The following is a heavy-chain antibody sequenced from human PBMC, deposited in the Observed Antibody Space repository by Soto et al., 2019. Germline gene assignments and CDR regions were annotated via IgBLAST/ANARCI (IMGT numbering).Heavy chain of an antibody. CDR3: ARPKQQLGRGAFDI. J-gene: IGHJ3*02. CDR1: GYSFTSYW. D-gene: IGHD6-13*01. Sequence: PGESMKISYKGSGYSFTSYWIGWVRQMPGKGLEWMGIIYPGDSDTRYSPSFQGQVTISADKSISTAYLQWSSLKASDTAMYYCARPKQQLGRGAFDIWGQGTMVTVSS. V-gene: IGHV5-51*01. CDR2: IYPGDSDT.